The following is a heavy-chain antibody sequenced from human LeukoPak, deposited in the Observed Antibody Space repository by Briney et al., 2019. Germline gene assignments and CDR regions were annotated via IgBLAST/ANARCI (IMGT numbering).Heavy chain of an antibody. CDR3: ARDRGPDSSGYYPFDY. CDR1: GGSISSSSYY. CDR2: IYYSGST. Sequence: SETLSLTCTVSGGSISSSSYYWGWLRQPPGKGLEWIGSIYYSGSTYYNPSLKSRVTISVDTSKNQFSLKLSSVTAADTAMYYCARDRGPDSSGYYPFDYWGQGTLVTVSS. V-gene: IGHV4-39*07. D-gene: IGHD3-22*01. J-gene: IGHJ4*02.